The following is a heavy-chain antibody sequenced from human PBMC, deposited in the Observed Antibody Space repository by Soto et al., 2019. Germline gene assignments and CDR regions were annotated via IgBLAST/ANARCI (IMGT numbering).Heavy chain of an antibody. Sequence: TLSLTCNVSGGSISRYYWSWIRQPPGKGLEWIGYIYYSGSTNYNPSLKSRVTISVDTSKNQFSLKLSSVTAADTAVYYCARHEQSDFWSGYYYYYYYMDVWGKGTTVTVSS. CDR1: GGSISRYY. D-gene: IGHD3-3*01. V-gene: IGHV4-59*08. CDR3: ARHEQSDFWSGYYYYYYYMDV. CDR2: IYYSGST. J-gene: IGHJ6*03.